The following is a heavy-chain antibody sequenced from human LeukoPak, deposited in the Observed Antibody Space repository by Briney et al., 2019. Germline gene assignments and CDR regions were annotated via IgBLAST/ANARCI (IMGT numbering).Heavy chain of an antibody. J-gene: IGHJ3*02. Sequence: ASVKVSYKASGYTFTSYYIHWVRQAPGQGLEWMGKVNPTDGSTTYAQKFQGRVTMTRDTSTSTVYMELISLRSEDTAVYYCAREFYTAFDIWGQGTMVTVSS. CDR2: VNPTDGST. D-gene: IGHD2-2*02. CDR3: AREFYTAFDI. CDR1: GYTFTSYY. V-gene: IGHV1-46*01.